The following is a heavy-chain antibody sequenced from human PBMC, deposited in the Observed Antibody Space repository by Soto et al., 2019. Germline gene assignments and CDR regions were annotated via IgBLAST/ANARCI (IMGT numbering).Heavy chain of an antibody. CDR2: MYSSGRS. J-gene: IGHJ6*02. CDR1: GGSLSPHE. V-gene: IGHV4-59*11. D-gene: IGHD3-3*01. CDR3: ARGADLKGSDSWSGYLGTGEYYYYGMDV. Sequence: XTRPLPCTVSGGSLSPHECSWIRQSPGKGLEWIAYMYSSGRSNYNPSLKSRVNTSLYTSNNQISMKLSSVTAAQKAVYYCARGADLKGSDSWSGYLGTGEYYYYGMDVWGQGTMGTVSS.